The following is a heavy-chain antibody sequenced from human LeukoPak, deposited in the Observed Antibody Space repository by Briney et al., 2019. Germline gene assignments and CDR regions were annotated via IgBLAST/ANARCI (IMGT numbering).Heavy chain of an antibody. V-gene: IGHV4-59*08. D-gene: IGHD2-15*01. J-gene: IGHJ3*02. CDR3: ARRSGVVAAGDAFDI. CDR2: IHNSGRS. CDR1: GGSISCHY. Sequence: SETLSLTCSVSGGSISCHYWSWIRQPPGKGLEWIAYIHNSGRSNYNPSLKSRATISLDTSKNQFSLKLSSVTAADTAVYYCARRSGVVAAGDAFDIWGQGTMVTVSS.